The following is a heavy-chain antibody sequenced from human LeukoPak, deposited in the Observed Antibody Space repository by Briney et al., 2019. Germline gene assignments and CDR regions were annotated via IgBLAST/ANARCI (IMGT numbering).Heavy chain of an antibody. CDR3: ARDVSAIGGSGSHD. D-gene: IGHD3-10*01. Sequence: PGGSLRLSCAASGFTLSSYEMNWVRQAPGKGLEWVSYILSSGSTIYYADSVKGRLTISRDNAKNSLYLQMNSLRAEDTAVYYCARDVSAIGGSGSHDWGQGTLVTVSS. CDR1: GFTLSSYE. J-gene: IGHJ4*02. V-gene: IGHV3-48*03. CDR2: ILSSGSTI.